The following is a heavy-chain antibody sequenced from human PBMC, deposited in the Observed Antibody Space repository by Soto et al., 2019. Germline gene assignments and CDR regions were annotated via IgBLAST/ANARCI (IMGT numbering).Heavy chain of an antibody. CDR2: ISPYSGYT. J-gene: IGHJ4*02. D-gene: IGHD2-2*01. V-gene: IGHV1-18*01. CDR1: GYSFMKYG. Sequence: ASVKVSCKGFGYSFMKYGINWVRQAPGQGLEWVGWISPYSGYTHSAQKFHGRLTLTTDTAASTAYMELRILRSADTALYYCAREDSVLIPAAQPSRFDSWGQGTLVTGS. CDR3: AREDSVLIPAAQPSRFDS.